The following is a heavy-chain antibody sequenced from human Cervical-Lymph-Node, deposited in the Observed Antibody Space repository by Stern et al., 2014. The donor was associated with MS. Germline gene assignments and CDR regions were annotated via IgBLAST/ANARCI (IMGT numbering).Heavy chain of an antibody. J-gene: IGHJ4*02. CDR1: GFTFRSYA. Sequence: EVQLVESGGGLVQPGGSLRLSCAASGFTFRSYAMSWVRQAPGKGLEWVSVIGGRGADTYYGDSVKGRFTISRDNSKNTLYLQMNSLRAEDTAVYYCAKRVVLPGTSYYFDYWGRGTLVTVSS. CDR2: IGGRGADT. CDR3: AKRVVLPGTSYYFDY. V-gene: IGHV3-23*04. D-gene: IGHD6-13*01.